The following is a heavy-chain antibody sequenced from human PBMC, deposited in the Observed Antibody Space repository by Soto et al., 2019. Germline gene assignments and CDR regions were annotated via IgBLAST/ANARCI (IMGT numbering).Heavy chain of an antibody. J-gene: IGHJ6*03. CDR1: GFTFSSYA. CDR3: AKGGFWSGPYRNYYYMDV. V-gene: IGHV3-23*01. Sequence: GGSLRLSCAASGFTFSSYAMSWVRQAPGKGLEWVSAISGSGGSTYYADSVKGRFTISSDNSKNTLYLQMNSLRAEDTAVYYCAKGGFWSGPYRNYYYMDVWGKGTTVTVSS. D-gene: IGHD3-3*01. CDR2: ISGSGGST.